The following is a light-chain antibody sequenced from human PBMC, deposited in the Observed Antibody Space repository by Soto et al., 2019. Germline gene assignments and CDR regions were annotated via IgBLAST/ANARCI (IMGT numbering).Light chain of an antibody. CDR1: QSISSW. V-gene: IGKV1-5*03. CDR3: QQYNSYWT. J-gene: IGKJ1*01. CDR2: KAS. Sequence: DIQMTQSPSTLSASVGDRVTITCRASQSISSWLAWYQQKPGKAPKLLIYKASSLESGVPSRFSGSGSGPEFPLTISSLQPDDFATSYCQQYNSYWTFGQGTKVEIK.